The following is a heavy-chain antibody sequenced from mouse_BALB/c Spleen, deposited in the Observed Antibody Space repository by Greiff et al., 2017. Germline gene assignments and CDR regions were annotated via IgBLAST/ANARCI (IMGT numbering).Heavy chain of an antibody. CDR2: ISSGGGST. CDR3: ARPSLLRLNYFDY. J-gene: IGHJ2*01. CDR1: GFAFSSYD. Sequence: EVKLVESGGGLVKPGGSLKLSCAASGFAFSSYDMSWVRQTPEKRLEWVAYISSGGGSTYYPDTVKGRFTISRDNAKNTLYLQMSSLKSEDTAMYYCARPSLLRLNYFDYWGQGTTLTVSS. V-gene: IGHV5-12-1*01. D-gene: IGHD1-2*01.